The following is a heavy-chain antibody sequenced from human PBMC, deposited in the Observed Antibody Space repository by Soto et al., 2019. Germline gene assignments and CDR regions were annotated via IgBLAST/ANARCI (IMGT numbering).Heavy chain of an antibody. J-gene: IGHJ6*02. CDR1: GGSISSSSYY. D-gene: IGHD1-26*01. V-gene: IGHV4-39*01. CDR2: IYYSGST. CDR3: ARLEMGPTTSGLPYYYYGLDV. Sequence: SETLSLTCTVSGGSISSSSYYWGWIRQPPGKGLEWIGSIYYSGSTYYNPSLKSRVTISVDTSKNQFSLKLSSVTAAETAVYSCARLEMGPTTSGLPYYYYGLDVWGQGTTVTVSS.